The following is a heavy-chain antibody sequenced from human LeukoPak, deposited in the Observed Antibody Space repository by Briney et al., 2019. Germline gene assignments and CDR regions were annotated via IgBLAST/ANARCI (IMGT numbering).Heavy chain of an antibody. CDR3: ARGRFVLVHSLERWYFDL. CDR1: GFTFSNYD. D-gene: IGHD2-8*02. V-gene: IGHV3-13*01. CDR2: IGTEGDT. J-gene: IGHJ2*01. Sequence: GGSLRLSCAASGFTFSNYDMHWVRQATGKGLEWVSGIGTEGDTFYPDSIKGRFTISRENAKNSFYLQMNSLRAGDTAVYYCARGRFVLVHSLERWYFDLWGRGTLVTVSS.